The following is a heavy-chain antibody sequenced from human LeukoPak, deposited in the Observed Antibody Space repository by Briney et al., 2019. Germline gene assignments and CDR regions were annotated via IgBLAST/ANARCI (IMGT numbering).Heavy chain of an antibody. J-gene: IGHJ4*02. D-gene: IGHD6-13*01. V-gene: IGHV1-2*02. Sequence: ASVKVSCKASGYTFTGYYMHWVRQAPGQGLEWMGWINPNSGGTNYAQKLQGRVTMTRDTSISTAYMELSRLRSDDTAVYYCVGYSSSWPFDYWGQGTLVTVSS. CDR3: VGYSSSWPFDY. CDR2: INPNSGGT. CDR1: GYTFTGYY.